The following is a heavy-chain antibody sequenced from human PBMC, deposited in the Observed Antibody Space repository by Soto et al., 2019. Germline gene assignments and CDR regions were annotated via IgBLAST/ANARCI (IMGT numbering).Heavy chain of an antibody. Sequence: SETLSLTCDVSGVSISNYHWSWLRQPPGKGLQWIGYFHYTGSTNCNPSLKSRVSMSIDTSTNQFYLNLNSVTAADTAVYYCAGHHTTTTNSDYWGQGALVTVAS. V-gene: IGHV4-59*08. CDR2: FHYTGST. J-gene: IGHJ4*02. D-gene: IGHD1-26*01. CDR1: GVSISNYH. CDR3: AGHHTTTTNSDY.